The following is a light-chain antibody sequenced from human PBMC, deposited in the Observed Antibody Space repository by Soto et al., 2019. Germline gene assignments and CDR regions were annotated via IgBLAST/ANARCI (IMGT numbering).Light chain of an antibody. CDR1: QSISSS. J-gene: IGKJ3*01. Sequence: DIQMTQSPSTLSASVGDRVTITCRASQSISSSLAWYQQKPGKAPKLLIYDASSLEGGVPSRFSGSGSGTDFTLTINNLQPEDCATYYCQQANSFPRTFGPGTKVDIK. CDR3: QQANSFPRT. CDR2: DAS. V-gene: IGKV1-5*01.